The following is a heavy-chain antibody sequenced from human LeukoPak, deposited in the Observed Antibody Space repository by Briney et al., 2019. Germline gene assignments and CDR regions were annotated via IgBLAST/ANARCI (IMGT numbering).Heavy chain of an antibody. D-gene: IGHD3-10*01. J-gene: IGHJ4*02. CDR3: ARGNGSGSHFLFVY. CDR1: GYTFTGYY. V-gene: IGHV1-2*02. CDR2: INPNSGGT. Sequence: ASVKVSCKASGYTFTGYYMHWVRQAPGQGLEWMGWINPNSGGTNYAQKFQGTVTMTRDTSISTAYMELSGLRSDDTAVYYCARGNGSGSHFLFVYWGQGTLVTVSS.